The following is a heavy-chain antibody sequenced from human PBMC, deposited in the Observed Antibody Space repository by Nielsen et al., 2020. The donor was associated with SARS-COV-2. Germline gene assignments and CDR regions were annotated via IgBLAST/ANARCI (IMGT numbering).Heavy chain of an antibody. V-gene: IGHV4-34*01. J-gene: IGHJ6*02. CDR1: GGSFSGYY. Sequence: SETLSLTCAVYGGSFSGYYWSWIRQPPGKGLEWIGEINHSGITNYNPSLKSRVTISVDTSKNQFSLKLHSVTAADTAVYYCARAAYGYYGSGSRVYGMDVWGQGTTVTVSS. CDR2: INHSGIT. D-gene: IGHD3-10*01. CDR3: ARAAYGYYGSGSRVYGMDV.